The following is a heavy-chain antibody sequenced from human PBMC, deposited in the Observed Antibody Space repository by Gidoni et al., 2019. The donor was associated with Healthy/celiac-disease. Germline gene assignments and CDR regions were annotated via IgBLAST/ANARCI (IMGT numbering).Heavy chain of an antibody. CDR1: GFTFSSYW. CDR3: AREDLGGRYWG. Sequence: EVQLVESGGGLVQPGGSLRLSCAAPGFTFSSYWVHWVRQAPGKGLGGVSRINSDGSSTSYADSVKGRFTISRDNVKNTLYLQMNSLRAEDTAVYYCAREDLGGRYWGWGQGTLVTVSS. CDR2: INSDGSST. J-gene: IGHJ4*02. V-gene: IGHV3-74*01. D-gene: IGHD1-26*01.